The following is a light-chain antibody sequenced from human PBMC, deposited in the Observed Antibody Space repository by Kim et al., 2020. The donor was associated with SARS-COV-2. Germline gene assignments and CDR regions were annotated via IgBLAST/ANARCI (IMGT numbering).Light chain of an antibody. CDR1: QSVGSK. V-gene: IGKV3-15*01. J-gene: IGKJ4*01. CDR2: GAS. CDR3: QQYHKWPPLT. Sequence: SPGERATLSCRASQSVGSKLAWYQQKPGQAPRLLMYGASTMATGIPARFSGSGSGTEFTLTITSLQSEDFAVYYCQQYHKWPPLTFGGGTKVDIK.